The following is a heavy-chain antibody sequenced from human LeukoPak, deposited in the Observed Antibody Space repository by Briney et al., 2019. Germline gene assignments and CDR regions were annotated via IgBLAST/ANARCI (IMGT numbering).Heavy chain of an antibody. Sequence: GRSLRLSCAASGFTFSSYGMHWVRQAPGKGLEWVAVISYDGSNKYYADSVKGRFTISRDNSKNTLYLQMNSLRAEDTAVYYCAKDRYGSGGYSNFDYWGQGTLVTVPS. CDR3: AKDRYGSGGYSNFDY. CDR2: ISYDGSNK. CDR1: GFTFSSYG. J-gene: IGHJ4*02. D-gene: IGHD3-10*01. V-gene: IGHV3-30*18.